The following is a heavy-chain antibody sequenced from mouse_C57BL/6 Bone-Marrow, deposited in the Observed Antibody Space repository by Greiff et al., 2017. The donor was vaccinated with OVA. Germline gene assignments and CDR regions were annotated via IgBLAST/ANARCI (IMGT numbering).Heavy chain of an antibody. CDR2: INSDGGST. CDR1: EYEFPSHD. CDR3: ARHAGYYPHWYFDV. V-gene: IGHV5-2*01. J-gene: IGHJ1*03. Sequence: EVKLVESGGGLVQPGESLKLSCESNEYEFPSHDMSWVRKTPENRLELVAAINSDGGSTYYPDTMERRFIISRDNTKKTLYLQMSSLRSEDTALYYCARHAGYYPHWYFDVWGTGTTVTVSS. D-gene: IGHD2-3*01.